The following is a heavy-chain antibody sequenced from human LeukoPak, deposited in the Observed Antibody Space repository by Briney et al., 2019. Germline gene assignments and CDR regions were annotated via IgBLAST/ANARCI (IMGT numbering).Heavy chain of an antibody. Sequence: SETLSLTCTVSGGSISSYYWSWIRQPPGKGLEWIGYIYYSGSTNYNPSLKSRVTISVDTPKNQFSLKLSSVTAADTAVYYCARLPFRSYFDYWGQGTLVTVSS. D-gene: IGHD3-10*01. J-gene: IGHJ4*02. CDR1: GGSISSYY. CDR3: ARLPFRSYFDY. V-gene: IGHV4-59*01. CDR2: IYYSGST.